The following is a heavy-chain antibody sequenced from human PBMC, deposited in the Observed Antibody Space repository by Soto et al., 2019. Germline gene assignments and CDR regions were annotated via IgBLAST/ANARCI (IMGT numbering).Heavy chain of an antibody. CDR2: TTTSGAGT. V-gene: IGHV3-23*01. CDR3: AKLTTS. CDR1: GFTFFSSA. Sequence: GESLSLSYAASGFTFFSSAMSWVRQAPGKGLEWVSTTTTSGAGTYYADSVKGRFTISRDNSKNTLYLQMNSLRVEDTAVYYCAKLTTSWGQGTLVTVSS. J-gene: IGHJ4*02.